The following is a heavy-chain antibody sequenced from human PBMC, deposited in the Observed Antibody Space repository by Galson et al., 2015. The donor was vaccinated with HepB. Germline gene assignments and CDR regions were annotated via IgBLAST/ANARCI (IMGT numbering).Heavy chain of an antibody. V-gene: IGHV1-18*04. CDR3: ARESIGFSTGWSPGP. CDR2: ISTYKDDK. Sequence: SVKVSCKASGYTFTHYGISWVRQAPGQGLEWMGWISTYKDDKNYAEKFQGRVTLTTDKLTTTAYMELRSLKSNDTAVYYCARESIGFSTGWSPGPWGQGTLVTVST. J-gene: IGHJ5*02. CDR1: GYTFTHYG. D-gene: IGHD5-12*01.